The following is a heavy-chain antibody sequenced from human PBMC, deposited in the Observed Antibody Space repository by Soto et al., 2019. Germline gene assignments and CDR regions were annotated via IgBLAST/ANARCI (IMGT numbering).Heavy chain of an antibody. CDR1: GFTFSSYA. J-gene: IGHJ5*02. CDR3: ANHYYGSSGYYGWFDP. V-gene: IGHV3-23*01. D-gene: IGHD3-22*01. Sequence: PGGSLRLSCAASGFTFSSYAMSWVRQAPGKGLEWVSAISGSGGSTYYADSVRGRFTISRDNSKNTLYLQMNSLRAEDTAVYYCANHYYGSSGYYGWFDPWGQGPLVTVSS. CDR2: ISGSGGST.